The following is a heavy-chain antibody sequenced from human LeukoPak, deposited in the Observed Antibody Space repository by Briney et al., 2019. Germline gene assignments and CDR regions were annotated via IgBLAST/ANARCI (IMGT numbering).Heavy chain of an antibody. CDR3: HSSYGDYAFDY. Sequence: SETLSLTCTVSGGSISSYYWSWIRQPPGKGLEWIGYIYYSGSTNYNPSLKSRVTISVDTSKNQFSLKLSSVTAADTAVYYCHSSYGDYAFDYWGQGTLVTVSS. D-gene: IGHD4-17*01. V-gene: IGHV4-59*12. CDR1: GGSISSYY. J-gene: IGHJ4*02. CDR2: IYYSGST.